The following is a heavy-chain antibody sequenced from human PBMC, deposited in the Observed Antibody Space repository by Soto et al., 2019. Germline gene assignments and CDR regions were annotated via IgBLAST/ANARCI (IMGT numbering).Heavy chain of an antibody. J-gene: IGHJ4*02. CDR2: IYYSGST. CDR1: GGSISSSSYY. CDR3: ASHARTDYDFCSGYSGGYDY. V-gene: IGHV4-39*01. D-gene: IGHD3-3*01. Sequence: QLQLQESGPGLVKPSETLSLTCTVSGGSISSSSYYWGWIRQPPGKGLEWIGSIYYSGSTYYSPSLKSRVTITVDTSKTQYTPKQSFVTATDTAVYYCASHARTDYDFCSGYSGGYDYWGQGTLVTVSS.